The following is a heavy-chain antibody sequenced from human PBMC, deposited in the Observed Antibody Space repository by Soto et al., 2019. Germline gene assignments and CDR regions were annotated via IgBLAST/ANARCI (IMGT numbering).Heavy chain of an antibody. CDR1: GGSFSGYY. Sequence: PSETLSLTCAVYGGSFSGYYWSWIRQPPGKGLEWIGEINHSGSTNYNPSLKSRVTISVDTSKNQFSLKLSSVTAADTAVYYCARGLNTGSGSISTDYWGQGTLVTVS. CDR3: ARGLNTGSGSISTDY. J-gene: IGHJ4*02. CDR2: INHSGST. D-gene: IGHD3-10*01. V-gene: IGHV4-34*01.